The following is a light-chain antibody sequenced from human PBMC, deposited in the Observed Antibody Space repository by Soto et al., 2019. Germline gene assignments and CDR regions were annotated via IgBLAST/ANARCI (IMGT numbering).Light chain of an antibody. V-gene: IGLV2-14*01. CDR1: SSDFGDDKY. CDR2: GVS. CDR3: GSFTTSRIWV. J-gene: IGLJ3*02. Sequence: QPVLTQPASVSGSPGQSITMSCTGSSSDFGDDKYVSWYQQQPGKGPNLLIYGVSKRPSGVSNRFSGSKSGNTASLTISGLQVEDEADYICGSFTTSRIWVFGGWTKLTVL.